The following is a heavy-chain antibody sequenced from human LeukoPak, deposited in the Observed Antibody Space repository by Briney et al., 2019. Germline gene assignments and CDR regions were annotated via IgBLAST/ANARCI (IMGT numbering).Heavy chain of an antibody. J-gene: IGHJ4*02. CDR2: VSYTGST. Sequence: SETLALNGLLFGRSITSHRVISAWIRQSPERSLEWVGSVSYTGSTYTPPSLKSRVTLSVDTSKNLFSLNVNSVTAADSAVYYCAREPTSGREPTSGRPLDYWGQGTLVTVSS. V-gene: IGHV4-39*07. CDR3: AREPTSGREPTSGRPLDY. D-gene: IGHD5-12*01. CDR1: GRSITSHRVI.